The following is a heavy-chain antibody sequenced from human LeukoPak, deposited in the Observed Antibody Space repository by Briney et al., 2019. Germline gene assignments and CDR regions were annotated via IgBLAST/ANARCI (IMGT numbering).Heavy chain of an antibody. CDR2: INSDGSST. D-gene: IGHD3-9*01. Sequence: GGSLRLSCAASGFTFSSYWMHWVRQAPGKGLVWVSRINSDGSSTSYADSVKGRFTISRDNAKNTLYLQMNSLRAEDTAVYYCARDKGGSDWLLSPHNWFDPWGQGTLVTVSS. CDR3: ARDKGGSDWLLSPHNWFDP. V-gene: IGHV3-74*01. J-gene: IGHJ5*02. CDR1: GFTFSSYW.